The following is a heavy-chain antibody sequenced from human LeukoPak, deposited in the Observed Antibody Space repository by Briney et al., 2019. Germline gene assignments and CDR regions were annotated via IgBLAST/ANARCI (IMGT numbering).Heavy chain of an antibody. D-gene: IGHD5/OR15-5a*01. CDR2: IYPDGST. V-gene: IGHV3-53*01. Sequence: PGGSLRLSCAVSGLTVTDNYMGWVRQAPGKGLEWVSVIYPDGSTYHADSVKGRFTISRDNSKNTLFLQMNTLRADDTAVYHCARTNPVYGYYDYWGQGTLVTVSS. CDR3: ARTNPVYGYYDY. CDR1: GLTVTDNY. J-gene: IGHJ4*02.